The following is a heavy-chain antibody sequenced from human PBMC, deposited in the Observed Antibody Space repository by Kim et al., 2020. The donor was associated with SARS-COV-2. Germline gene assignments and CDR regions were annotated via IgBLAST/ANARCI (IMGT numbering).Heavy chain of an antibody. CDR3: AKDISRGYSGCLFDY. V-gene: IGHV3-43D*03. Sequence: DSVKGRFTISRDNSKNSLYLQMNSLRAEDTALYYCAKDISRGYSGCLFDYWGQGTLVTVSS. J-gene: IGHJ4*02. D-gene: IGHD5-12*01.